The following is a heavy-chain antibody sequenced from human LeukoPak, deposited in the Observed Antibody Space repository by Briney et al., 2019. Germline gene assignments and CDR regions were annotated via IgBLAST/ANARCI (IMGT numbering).Heavy chain of an antibody. V-gene: IGHV3-66*01. CDR3: AAYCSGGSCYLDAFDI. CDR2: IYSGGST. D-gene: IGHD2-15*01. Sequence: GGSLRLSCAASGFTVSSNYMSWVRQAPGKGLEWVSVIYSGGSTYYADSVKGRFTISRDNSKNTLYLQMNSLRAEDTAVYYCAAYCSGGSCYLDAFDIWGQGTMVTVSS. J-gene: IGHJ3*02. CDR1: GFTVSSNY.